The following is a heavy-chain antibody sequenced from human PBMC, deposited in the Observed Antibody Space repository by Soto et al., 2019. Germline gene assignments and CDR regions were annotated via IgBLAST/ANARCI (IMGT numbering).Heavy chain of an antibody. V-gene: IGHV4-31*03. CDR3: ARDLRGESRAWAFDN. CDR2: ISHSGYT. CDR1: GDSISSGGYY. J-gene: IGHJ3*02. D-gene: IGHD3-10*01. Sequence: SETLSLTCTVSGDSISSGGYYWSWIRHLPGEGLEWIGYISHSGYTYYNPALKSRVTISVDTSKNQFSLKLSSVTAADTAVYYCARDLRGESRAWAFDNWGQGTMVTVSS.